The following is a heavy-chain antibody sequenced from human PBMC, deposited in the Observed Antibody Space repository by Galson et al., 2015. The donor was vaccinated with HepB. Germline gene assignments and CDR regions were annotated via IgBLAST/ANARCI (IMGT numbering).Heavy chain of an antibody. CDR2: ISSSSSTI. V-gene: IGHV3-48*02. J-gene: IGHJ5*02. Sequence: SLRLSCAASGFTFSSYSMNWVRQAPGKGLEWVSYISSSSSTIYYADSVKGRFTISRDNAKNSLYLQMNSLRDEDTAVYYCARDGDIVVVPAAIVHNWFDPWGQGTLVTVSS. CDR3: ARDGDIVVVPAAIVHNWFDP. D-gene: IGHD2-2*01. CDR1: GFTFSSYS.